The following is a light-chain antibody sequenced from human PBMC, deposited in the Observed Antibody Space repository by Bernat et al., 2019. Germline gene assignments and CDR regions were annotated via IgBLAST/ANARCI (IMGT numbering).Light chain of an antibody. CDR2: DAY. J-gene: IGKJ4*01. CDR1: QTVSNNN. Sequence: EIVMTQSPATLSVSPGERVTLSCRASQTVSNNNLAWYQQQPGQAPRLLIYDAYSRATGIPARFSGGGSGKEFTLTISSLQSEDFAIYHCQQYSSWPLTFGGGTQVEIK. CDR3: QQYSSWPLT. V-gene: IGKV3-15*01.